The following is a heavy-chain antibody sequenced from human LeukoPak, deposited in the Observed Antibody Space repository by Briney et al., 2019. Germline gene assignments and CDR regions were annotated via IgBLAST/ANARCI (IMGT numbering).Heavy chain of an antibody. CDR1: GYTFTSYD. V-gene: IGHV1-8*01. J-gene: IGHJ3*02. CDR3: ATYYDFWSGYSDAFDI. D-gene: IGHD3-3*01. Sequence: GASVKVSCKASGYTFTSYDINWVRQATGQGLEWMGWMNPNSGNTGYAQKFQGRVTMTRNTSISTAYMGLSSLGSEDTAVYYCATYYDFWSGYSDAFDIWGQGTMVTVSS. CDR2: MNPNSGNT.